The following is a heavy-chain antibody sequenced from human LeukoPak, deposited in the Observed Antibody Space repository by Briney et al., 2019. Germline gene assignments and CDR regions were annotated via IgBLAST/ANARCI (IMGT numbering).Heavy chain of an antibody. V-gene: IGHV3-23*01. D-gene: IGHD1-14*01. CDR2: ISGSGDST. CDR1: GFIFDTHT. J-gene: IGHJ6*02. CDR3: VRRAAVRGMDF. Sequence: GGSLRLSCKASGFIFDTHTLTWVRQAPRKGLEWVASISGSGDSTNYGDSVKGRFTISRDNFKRTVHLEMSNLRADDTAMYYCVRRAAVRGMDFWGLGTTVIVSS.